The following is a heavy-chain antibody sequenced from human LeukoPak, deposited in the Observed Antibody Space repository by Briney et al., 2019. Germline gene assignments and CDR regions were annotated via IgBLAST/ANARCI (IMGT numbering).Heavy chain of an antibody. V-gene: IGHV4-59*01. D-gene: IGHD6-13*01. CDR2: IYYSGST. J-gene: IGHJ2*01. CDR3: ARDPPQPGITAAGYFDL. Sequence: PSETLSLTCTVSGDCISSSSWSWIRQPPGKGLEWIGYIYYSGSTNYNPSLKSRVTISADTSKNQFSLKVRSVTAADTAVYYCARDPPQPGITAAGYFDLWGRGTLVTVSS. CDR1: GDCISSSS.